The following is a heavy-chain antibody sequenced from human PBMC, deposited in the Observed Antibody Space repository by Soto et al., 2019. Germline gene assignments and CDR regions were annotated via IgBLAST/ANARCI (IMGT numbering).Heavy chain of an antibody. Sequence: SVKVSCKASGGTFSSYAISWVRQAPGQGLEWMGGIIPIFGTANYAQKFQGRVTITADESTSTAYMELSSLRSEDTAVYYCARDPMRGSGLRGYFDYWGQGTLVTVSS. CDR1: GGTFSSYA. D-gene: IGHD3-10*01. CDR2: IIPIFGTA. CDR3: ARDPMRGSGLRGYFDY. V-gene: IGHV1-69*13. J-gene: IGHJ4*02.